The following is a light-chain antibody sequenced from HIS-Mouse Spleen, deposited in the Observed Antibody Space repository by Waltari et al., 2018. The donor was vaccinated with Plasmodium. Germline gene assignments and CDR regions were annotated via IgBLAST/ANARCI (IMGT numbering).Light chain of an antibody. J-gene: IGLJ2*01. CDR1: ALPKQY. CDR3: QSADSSGTYQV. CDR2: KDS. V-gene: IGLV3-25*03. Sequence: SYELTQPPSVSVSPGQTARITCSGDALPKQYAYWYQQKPGQAPVLGIYKDSSRPSGIPERFSGSSSGTTVTLTISGVQAEDEADYYCQSADSSGTYQVFGGGTKLTVL.